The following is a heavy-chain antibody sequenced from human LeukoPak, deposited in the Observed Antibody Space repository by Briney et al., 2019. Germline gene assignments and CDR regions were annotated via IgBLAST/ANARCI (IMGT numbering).Heavy chain of an antibody. D-gene: IGHD3-9*01. CDR1: GLTFSSYA. J-gene: IGHJ3*02. Sequence: GGSLRLSCAASGLTFSSYAMHWVRQAPGKWLEWVAVISYDGSNTYYADSVKGRFTISRDNSKNTLYLQMNSLRAEDKAVYYCARERCPGYDILTGYHDAFDIWGQGTMVTVSS. CDR2: ISYDGSNT. CDR3: ARERCPGYDILTGYHDAFDI. V-gene: IGHV3-30*04.